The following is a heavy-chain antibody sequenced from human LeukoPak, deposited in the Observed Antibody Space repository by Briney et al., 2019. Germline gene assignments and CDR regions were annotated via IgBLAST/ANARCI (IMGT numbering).Heavy chain of an antibody. CDR2: LNADGISA. CDR1: GFPFRSSW. D-gene: IGHD3-3*01. Sequence: GGSLRLSCAASGFPFRSSWMHWVRQAPGRGLVWVSRLNADGISASYANSVKGRFTISRDNVKNTLYLQMNSLRAEDTAVHHCARDFTIFDAFDIWGQGTMVTVSS. V-gene: IGHV3-74*01. CDR3: ARDFTIFDAFDI. J-gene: IGHJ3*02.